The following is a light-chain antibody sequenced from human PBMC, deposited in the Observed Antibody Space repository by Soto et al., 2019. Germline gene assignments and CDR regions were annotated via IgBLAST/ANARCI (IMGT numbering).Light chain of an antibody. CDR2: GAS. CDR3: QQYSRWPLT. CDR1: QDVSSN. Sequence: EMVVTQSPATLSVSPGERATLSCRASQDVSSNLAWYQQKPGQAPSLLIYGASARATGTPARFSGSGSWTEFTLTISSLQSEDDAVYFCQQYSRWPLTFGGGTKVDIK. J-gene: IGKJ4*01. V-gene: IGKV3-15*01.